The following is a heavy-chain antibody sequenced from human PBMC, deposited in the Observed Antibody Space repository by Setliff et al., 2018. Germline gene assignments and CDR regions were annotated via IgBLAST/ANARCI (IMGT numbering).Heavy chain of an antibody. Sequence: ASVKVSCKASGYTLSNSILSWVRQAPGQGLEWVGWISAYNGKTYSAQKFQDRVTLTTHTSTNMGYLELRDLRSDDTAVYYCSRLVRYCTRTTCQRASGAELWGQGSLVTVSS. J-gene: IGHJ4*02. CDR3: SRLVRYCTRTTCQRASGAEL. V-gene: IGHV1-18*01. D-gene: IGHD2-2*01. CDR1: GYTLSNSI. CDR2: ISAYNGKT.